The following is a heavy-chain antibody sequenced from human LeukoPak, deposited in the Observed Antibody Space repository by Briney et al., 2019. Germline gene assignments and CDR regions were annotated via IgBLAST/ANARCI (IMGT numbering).Heavy chain of an antibody. V-gene: IGHV1-46*01. CDR3: ARYRGSLTWIYDY. CDR1: GYTFTSYY. Sequence: ASVKASCKASGYTFTSYYIHWVRQAPGQGLEWMGIINPSDGSTSYEQKFQGRVTMTRDTSTSTVYMELSSLRSEDTAVHYCARYRGSLTWIYDYWGQGTLVTVSS. J-gene: IGHJ4*02. D-gene: IGHD3-10*01. CDR2: INPSDGST.